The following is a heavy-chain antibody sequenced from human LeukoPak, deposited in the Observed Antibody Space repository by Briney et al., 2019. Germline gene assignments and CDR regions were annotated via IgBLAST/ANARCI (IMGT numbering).Heavy chain of an antibody. Sequence: ASVKVSCKASGYTFTSYGISWVRQAPGQGLEWMGWISAYNGNTNYAQKLQGRVTMTRDTSISTAYMELSRLRSDDTAVYYCARAWIQLWPPYYYGMDVWGQGTTVTVSS. CDR3: ARAWIQLWPPYYYGMDV. D-gene: IGHD5-18*01. CDR2: ISAYNGNT. V-gene: IGHV1-18*01. CDR1: GYTFTSYG. J-gene: IGHJ6*02.